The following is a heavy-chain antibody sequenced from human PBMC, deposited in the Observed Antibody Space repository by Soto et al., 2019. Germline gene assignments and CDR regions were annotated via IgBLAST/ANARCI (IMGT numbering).Heavy chain of an antibody. Sequence: GGSMRLSCATSGFSFSNFGLHWVRQAPGKGLEWVAVMSHDGSFEDYGDSVKGRFIVSRDNSQKTLHLQMNSLTVEDTAVYYCAKVRDYLWGNDRPGDGRDVWGQGTAGTVS. D-gene: IGHD3-16*02. CDR1: GFSFSNFG. CDR2: MSHDGSFE. J-gene: IGHJ6*02. CDR3: AKVRDYLWGNDRPGDGRDV. V-gene: IGHV3-30*18.